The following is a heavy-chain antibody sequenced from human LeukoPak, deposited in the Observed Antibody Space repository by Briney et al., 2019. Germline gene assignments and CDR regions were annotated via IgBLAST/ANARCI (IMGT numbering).Heavy chain of an antibody. J-gene: IGHJ4*02. D-gene: IGHD4-11*01. CDR1: GFTFSSYE. V-gene: IGHV3-21*01. CDR2: ISGSSEYI. CDR3: ARGPPTTRDFDS. Sequence: GSLRLSCAASGFTFSSYEVNWVRQAPGKGLEGVSFISGSSEYIYYADSVKGRFTISRDNAKTSLYLQMNSLRAEATAVYYCARGPPTTRDFDSWGQGPLVTVSS.